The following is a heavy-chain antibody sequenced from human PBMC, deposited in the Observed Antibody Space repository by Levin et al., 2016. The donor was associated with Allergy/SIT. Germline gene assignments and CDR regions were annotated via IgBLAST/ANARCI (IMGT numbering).Heavy chain of an antibody. CDR2: IDSGGRT. J-gene: IGHJ2*01. Sequence: GESLKISCAASRLSVSSNYMSWVRQAPGKGLEWVSVIDSGGRTHHADSVKGRFTISRDNSKNTVYLQMSSLRAEDTAVYYCARDLSQGTYYYFDLWGRGTLVTVS. D-gene: IGHD3-10*01. V-gene: IGHV3-66*01. CDR3: ARDLSQGTYYYFDL. CDR1: RLSVSSNY.